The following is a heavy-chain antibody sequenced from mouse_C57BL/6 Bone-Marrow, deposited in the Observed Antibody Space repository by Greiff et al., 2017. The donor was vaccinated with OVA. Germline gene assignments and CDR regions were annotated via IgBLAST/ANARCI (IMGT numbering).Heavy chain of an antibody. V-gene: IGHV1-55*01. Sequence: QVQLQQPGAELVKPGASVKMSCKASGYTFTSYWITWVKQRPGQGLEWIGDIYPGSGSTNYNEKFKSKATLPVDTSSSPAYMQLNSLTSEDSAVYICARLSTTIVDFDYWGQGTSVTVSS. CDR3: ARLSTTIVDFDY. J-gene: IGHJ4*01. D-gene: IGHD1-1*01. CDR2: IYPGSGST. CDR1: GYTFTSYW.